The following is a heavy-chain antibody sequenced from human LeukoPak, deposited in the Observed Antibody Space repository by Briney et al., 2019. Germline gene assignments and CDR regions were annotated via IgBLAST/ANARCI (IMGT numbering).Heavy chain of an antibody. Sequence: ASVNVSCKASGYTFTGYYMHWVRQAPGQGLEWMGWISPNSGGTNYAQKFQGRVTMTGDTSISTAYMELSRLRSDDTAVYYCARDLGAVAGQFWFDPWGQGTLVTVSS. CDR2: ISPNSGGT. CDR3: ARDLGAVAGQFWFDP. V-gene: IGHV1-2*02. CDR1: GYTFTGYY. J-gene: IGHJ5*02. D-gene: IGHD6-19*01.